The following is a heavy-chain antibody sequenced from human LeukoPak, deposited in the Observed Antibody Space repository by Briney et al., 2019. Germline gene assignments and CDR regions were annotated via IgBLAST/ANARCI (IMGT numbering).Heavy chain of an antibody. J-gene: IGHJ4*02. D-gene: IGHD3-9*01. CDR2: IYYSGST. V-gene: IGHV4-30-4*01. CDR3: ARAVLRYFDWLPYYFDY. Sequence: SQTLSLTCTVSGGSISSGDYYWSWIRQPPGKGLEWIGYIYYSGSTYYNPSLKSRVTISVDTSKNQFSLKLSSVTAADTAVYYCARAVLRYFDWLPYYFDYWGQGTLVTVSS. CDR1: GGSISSGDYY.